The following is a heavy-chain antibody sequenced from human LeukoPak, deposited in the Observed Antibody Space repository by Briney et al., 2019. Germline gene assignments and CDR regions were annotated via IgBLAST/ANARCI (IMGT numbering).Heavy chain of an antibody. CDR1: GGSISSGSYY. Sequence: SETLSLTCTVPGGSISSGSYYWSWIRQPAGKGLEWIGRIYTSGSTNYNPSLKTRVTISLDTSKNQFSLIVSSVTAADTAVYYCARTTAKASTPYFDYWGQGTLVTVSS. V-gene: IGHV4-61*02. D-gene: IGHD4-11*01. J-gene: IGHJ4*02. CDR2: IYTSGST. CDR3: ARTTAKASTPYFDY.